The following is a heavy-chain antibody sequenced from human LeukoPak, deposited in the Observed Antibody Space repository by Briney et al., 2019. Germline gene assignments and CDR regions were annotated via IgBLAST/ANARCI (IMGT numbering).Heavy chain of an antibody. J-gene: IGHJ4*02. V-gene: IGHV1-46*01. CDR3: AESHERYGSGSYYFY. D-gene: IGHD3-10*01. CDR1: GYTFTSYS. CDR2: INPSGGTT. Sequence: ASVKVSCKASGYTFTSYSLNWVRQAPGQGLEWMGIINPSGGTTTYAQKFQGRVTMTRDTSTSTVYMDLSSLRSEDTAVYYCAESHERYGSGSYYFYWGQGTLVTVSA.